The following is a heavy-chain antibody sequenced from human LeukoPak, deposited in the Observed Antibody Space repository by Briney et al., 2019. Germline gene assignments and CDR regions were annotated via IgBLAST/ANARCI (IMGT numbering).Heavy chain of an antibody. Sequence: PGGSLRLSCAASGFTFSSYEMNWVRQAPGKGLEWVSYISSSGSTIYYADSVKGRFTISRDNAKNSLYLQMNSLRAEDTAVYYCARAPPLDYYMDVRGKGTTVTISS. CDR2: ISSSGSTI. CDR3: ARAPPLDYYMDV. J-gene: IGHJ6*03. CDR1: GFTFSSYE. V-gene: IGHV3-48*03.